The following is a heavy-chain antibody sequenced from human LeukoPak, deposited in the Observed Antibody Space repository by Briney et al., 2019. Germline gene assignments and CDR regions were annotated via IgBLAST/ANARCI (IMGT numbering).Heavy chain of an antibody. D-gene: IGHD3-22*01. CDR1: GYSISSGHY. CDR2: IYTSGST. Sequence: PSETLSLTCTVSGYSISSGHYWSWIRQPAGKGLEWIGRIYTSGSTNYNPSLKSRVTISVDTSKNQFSLKLSSVTAADTAVYYCARNSYSSGPKDNYYYYMDVWGRGTTVTISS. CDR3: ARNSYSSGPKDNYYYYMDV. V-gene: IGHV4-61*02. J-gene: IGHJ6*03.